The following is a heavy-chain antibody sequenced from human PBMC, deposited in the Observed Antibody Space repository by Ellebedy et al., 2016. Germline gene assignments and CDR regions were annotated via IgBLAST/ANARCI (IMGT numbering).Heavy chain of an antibody. CDR3: VRDHCSTTSCYFDY. D-gene: IGHD2-2*01. CDR1: GYTFTGYY. V-gene: IGHV1-2*02. Sequence: ASVKVSCXASGYTFTGYYMHWVRQAPGQGLEWMGWINPNGGIKYAQKFQGRVTMTRDTSPSTAYMELRSLRSDDTAVYYCVRDHCSTTSCYFDYWGQGTLVTVSS. CDR2: INPNGGI. J-gene: IGHJ4*02.